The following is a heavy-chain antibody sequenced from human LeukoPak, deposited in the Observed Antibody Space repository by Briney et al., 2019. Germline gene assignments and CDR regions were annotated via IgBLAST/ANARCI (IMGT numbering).Heavy chain of an antibody. CDR2: IYYSGST. V-gene: IGHV4-30-4*01. J-gene: IGHJ6*04. D-gene: IGHD3-10*01. CDR1: GGSISSGDYY. CDR3: AAGSGSYYKGYYGMGV. Sequence: PSETLSLTCTVSGGSISSGDYYWSWIRQPPGKGLEWIGYIYYSGSTYYNPSLKSRVTISVDTSKNQFSLKLSSVTAADTAVYYCAAGSGSYYKGYYGMGVWGKGTTVTVSS.